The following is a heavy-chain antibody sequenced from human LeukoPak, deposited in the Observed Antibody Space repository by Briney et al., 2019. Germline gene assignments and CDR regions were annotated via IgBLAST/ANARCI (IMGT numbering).Heavy chain of an antibody. CDR3: AGLTMTDAFDI. CDR1: GGSISSGGYY. J-gene: IGHJ3*02. Sequence: SQTLSLTCTVSGGSISSGGYYWSWIRQHPGKGLEWIGYIYYSGSTYYNPSLKSRVTISVDTSKNQFSLKLSSVTAADTAVYCCAGLTMTDAFDIWGQGTMVTVSS. D-gene: IGHD3-22*01. CDR2: IYYSGST. V-gene: IGHV4-31*03.